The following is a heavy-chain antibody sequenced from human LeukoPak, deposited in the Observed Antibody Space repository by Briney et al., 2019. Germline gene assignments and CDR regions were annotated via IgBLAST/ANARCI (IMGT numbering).Heavy chain of an antibody. CDR2: INPGDSDT. CDR3: ASSRLTPGFAFDI. V-gene: IGHV5-51*01. CDR1: GYSFTSYW. J-gene: IGHJ3*02. Sequence: GESLKISCKGSGYSFTSYWIGWVRQMPGKGLEWMGIINPGDSDTRCSPSFQGQVTISADKSISTAYLQWSSLKASDTAMYYCASSRLTPGFAFDIWGQGTMVTVSS. D-gene: IGHD3-10*01.